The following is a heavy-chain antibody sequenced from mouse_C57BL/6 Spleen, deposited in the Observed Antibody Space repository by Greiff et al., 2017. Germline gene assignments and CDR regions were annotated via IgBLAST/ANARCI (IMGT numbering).Heavy chain of an antibody. Sequence: VQLQQPGAELVRPGTSVKLSCKASGYTFTSYWMHWVKQRPGQGLEWIGVIDPSDSYTNYNQKFKGKATLTVDTSSSTAYMQLSSLTSEVSAVYYCARTLLDGYSDYWGQGTTLTVSS. D-gene: IGHD2-3*01. CDR1: GYTFTSYW. CDR2: IDPSDSYT. CDR3: ARTLLDGYSDY. J-gene: IGHJ2*01. V-gene: IGHV1-59*01.